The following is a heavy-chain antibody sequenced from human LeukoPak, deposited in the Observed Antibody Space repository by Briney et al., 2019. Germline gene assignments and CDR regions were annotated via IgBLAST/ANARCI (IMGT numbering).Heavy chain of an antibody. CDR3: ARGPHWDPHLDY. CDR1: GYIFTDYY. J-gene: IGHJ4*02. V-gene: IGHV1-2*02. D-gene: IGHD7-27*01. CDR2: MNPNSGGT. Sequence: ASVKVSCKASGYIFTDYYIHWVRQAPGQGLEWMGWMNPNSGGTNYAQKFQGRVTMTRDTSISTAYMELSGLRSDDTAVYYCARGPHWDPHLDYWGQGTLVTVSS.